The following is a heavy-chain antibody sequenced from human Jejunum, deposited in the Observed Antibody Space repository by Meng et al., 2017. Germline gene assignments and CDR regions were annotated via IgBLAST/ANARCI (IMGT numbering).Heavy chain of an antibody. J-gene: IGHJ4*02. CDR3: AKIRWLGELGPLDS. V-gene: IGHV3-23*01. CDR1: GFTFSSYA. D-gene: IGHD3-10*01. Sequence: GGSLRLSCAASGFTFSSYAMSWVRQAPGKGLEWVSVISGSGSSTYYADSVKGRFTISSDNSKNKVYLQMNSLRAEDTAVYYRAKIRWLGELGPLDSWGQGTLVTVSS. CDR2: ISGSGSST.